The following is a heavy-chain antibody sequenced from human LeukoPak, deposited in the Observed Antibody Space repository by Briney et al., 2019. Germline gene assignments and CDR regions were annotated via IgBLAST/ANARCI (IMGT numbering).Heavy chain of an antibody. CDR3: ASTLRAAMGHDAFDI. D-gene: IGHD5-18*01. Sequence: GESLKISCKGSGYSFVSYWIGWVRQMPGEGLEWLGIIYPGDSDTTYSPSFQGQVTISVDKSISTAYLQWSSLKASDTAIYYCASTLRAAMGHDAFDIWGQGTMVTVSS. CDR2: IYPGDSDT. V-gene: IGHV5-51*01. J-gene: IGHJ3*02. CDR1: GYSFVSYW.